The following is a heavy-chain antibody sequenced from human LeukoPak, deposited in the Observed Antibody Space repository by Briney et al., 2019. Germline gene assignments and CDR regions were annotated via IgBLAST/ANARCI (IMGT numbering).Heavy chain of an antibody. CDR1: GGSFSGYY. CDR2: INHSGST. D-gene: IGHD5-18*01. V-gene: IGHV4-34*01. J-gene: IGHJ3*02. CDR3: ASLTPRDTAMVKRAFDI. Sequence: PSETLSLTRAVYGGSFSGYYWSWIRQPPGKGLEWIGEINHSGSTNYNPSLKSRVTISVDTSKNQFSLKLSSVTAADTAVYYCASLTPRDTAMVKRAFDIWGQGTMVTVSS.